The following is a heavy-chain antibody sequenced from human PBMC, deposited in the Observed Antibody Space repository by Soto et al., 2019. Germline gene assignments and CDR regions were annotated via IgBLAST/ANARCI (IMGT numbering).Heavy chain of an antibody. D-gene: IGHD2-21*01. CDR1: GGSISSGGYS. Sequence: SETLSLTCAVSGGSISSGGYSWSWIRQPPGKGLEWIGYIYYSGSTYYNPSLKSRVTISVDTSKNQFSLKLSSVTAADTAVYYCARELADDAFDIWGQGTMVTVSS. V-gene: IGHV4-31*11. CDR2: IYYSGST. J-gene: IGHJ3*02. CDR3: ARELADDAFDI.